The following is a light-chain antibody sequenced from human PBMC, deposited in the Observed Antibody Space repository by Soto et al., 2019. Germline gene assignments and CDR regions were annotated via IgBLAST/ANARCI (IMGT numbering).Light chain of an antibody. CDR3: TSYTSRPIPFV. V-gene: IGLV2-14*03. Sequence: QSVLTQPASVSGSPGQSITISCTGTSSDVGRYDFVSWYRHYPGRAPKLIIYDVTDRPSGVSNRFSGSKSGNTASLTISGLQAEDEADYSCTSYTSRPIPFVFGTGTKVTVL. CDR2: DVT. CDR1: SSDVGRYDF. J-gene: IGLJ1*01.